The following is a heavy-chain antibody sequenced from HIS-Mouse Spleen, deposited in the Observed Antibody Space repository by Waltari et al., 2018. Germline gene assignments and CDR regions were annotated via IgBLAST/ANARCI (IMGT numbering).Heavy chain of an antibody. J-gene: IGHJ6*02. V-gene: IGHV4-4*07. Sequence: QVQLQESGPGLVKPSETLSLTCTVSGGSISSYYWSWIRQPAGKGLEWIGRIYTPRRTSSNPSLKRRVTMSVDTSKSQFSLKLSSVTAADTAVYYCARDSMDVWGQGTTVTVSS. CDR2: IYTPRRT. CDR3: ARDSMDV. CDR1: GGSISSYY.